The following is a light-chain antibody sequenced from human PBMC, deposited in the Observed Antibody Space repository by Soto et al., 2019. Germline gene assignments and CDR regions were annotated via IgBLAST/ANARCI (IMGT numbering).Light chain of an antibody. CDR1: SSDVGGYNY. CDR3: SSYRASSTTHYV. CDR2: DVS. V-gene: IGLV2-14*03. Sequence: QSALTQPASLSGSPGQSITISCTGTSSDVGGYNYVSWYQQHPGKGPKLMINDVSNRPSGVSNRFSGSKSGNTASLTISGLQAEDEADYYCSSYRASSTTHYVFGTGTKVTVL. J-gene: IGLJ1*01.